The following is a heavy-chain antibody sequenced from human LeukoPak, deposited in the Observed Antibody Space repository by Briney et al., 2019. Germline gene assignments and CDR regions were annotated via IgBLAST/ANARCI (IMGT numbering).Heavy chain of an antibody. D-gene: IGHD2-21*02. Sequence: PSETPSLTYAVSGESITKINWWSWVRQSPRKGLEWIGEISYRGATNYNPSLKRRVSISLDDSNNQFSLTLTSVTAADTAIYYCARVISGDVDYWGQGILVTVSS. CDR1: GESITKINW. CDR2: ISYRGAT. J-gene: IGHJ4*02. CDR3: ARVISGDVDY. V-gene: IGHV4-4*02.